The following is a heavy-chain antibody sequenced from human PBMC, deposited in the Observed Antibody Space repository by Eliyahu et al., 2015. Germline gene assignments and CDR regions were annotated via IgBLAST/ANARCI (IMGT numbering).Heavy chain of an antibody. J-gene: IGHJ5*02. CDR2: IYYSGST. D-gene: IGHD2-2*01. V-gene: IGHV4-39*01. CDR1: GGSISSSSYY. CDR3: ARRAFIVVVPAALTHHLNWFDP. Sequence: ETLSLTCTVSGGSISSSSYYWGWIRQPPGKGLEWIGSIYYSGSTYYNPSLKSRVTISVDTSKNQFSLKLSSVTAADTAVYYCARRAFIVVVPAALTHHLNWFDPWGQGTLVTVSS.